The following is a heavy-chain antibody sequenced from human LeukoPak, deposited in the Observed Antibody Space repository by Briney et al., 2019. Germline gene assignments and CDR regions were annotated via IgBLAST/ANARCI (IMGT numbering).Heavy chain of an antibody. CDR3: ARASSGSSWYRSKDYFDY. J-gene: IGHJ4*02. D-gene: IGHD6-19*01. V-gene: IGHV3-23*01. CDR2: ISTDAGET. CDR1: GFTFSNSG. Sequence: GGSLRLSCAASGFTFSNSGMSWVRQAPGKGLEWVSAISTDAGETHYADSVKGRFTISRDNSKNTVSLQMSSLRSEDTAVYYCARASSGSSWYRSKDYFDYWGQGTLVTVSS.